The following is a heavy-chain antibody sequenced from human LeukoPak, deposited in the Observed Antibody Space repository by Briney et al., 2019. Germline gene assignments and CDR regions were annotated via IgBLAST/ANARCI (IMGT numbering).Heavy chain of an antibody. CDR1: GFTFSSYA. Sequence: PGGSLRLSCAASGFTFSSYAMHWVRQAPGQGLEWMGVINPRGGSTTYAQKFQGRVTITRDTYTSTVYMELGSLRSEDTAVYYCARDPSVVPWFGELLPAGYFDSWGQGTLVTVSS. V-gene: IGHV1-46*01. J-gene: IGHJ4*02. CDR3: ARDPSVVPWFGELLPAGYFDS. D-gene: IGHD3-10*01. CDR2: INPRGGST.